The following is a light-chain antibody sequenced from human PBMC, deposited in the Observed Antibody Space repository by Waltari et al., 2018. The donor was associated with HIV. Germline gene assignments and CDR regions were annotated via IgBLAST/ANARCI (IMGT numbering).Light chain of an antibody. Sequence: QSALTQPPSVSGSPGQAVTISCTGTRSDVGGHQYVSWYQPHPGKAPNLTIFDVFKRPSGVPDRFYGSKSGNTASLTIAGLQEEDEADYYCCAYAGSYVYFFGTGTKVTVL. CDR1: RSDVGGHQY. J-gene: IGLJ1*01. V-gene: IGLV2-11*01. CDR2: DVF. CDR3: CAYAGSYVYF.